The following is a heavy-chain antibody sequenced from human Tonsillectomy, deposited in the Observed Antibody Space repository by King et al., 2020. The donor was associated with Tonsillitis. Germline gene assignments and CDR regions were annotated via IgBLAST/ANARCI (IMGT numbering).Heavy chain of an antibody. V-gene: IGHV3-9*01. Sequence: VQLVESGGGLVQPGRSLRLSCAASGFTFYDYAMSWVRQVPGKGLQWVSVISWNSGYKGYADSVKGRFTISIDNAKNSLYLQMNSLRAEDTALYYCAKDMHGSGTLDAFDFWGQGTMVTVSS. CDR2: ISWNSGYK. J-gene: IGHJ3*01. CDR1: GFTFYDYA. CDR3: AKDMHGSGTLDAFDF. D-gene: IGHD3-10*01.